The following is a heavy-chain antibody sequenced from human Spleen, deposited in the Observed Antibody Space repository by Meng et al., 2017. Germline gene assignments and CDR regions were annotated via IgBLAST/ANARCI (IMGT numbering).Heavy chain of an antibody. J-gene: IGHJ4*02. D-gene: IGHD4-11*01. CDR1: GGYISDYY. CDR2: INHSVST. CDR3: ARGPTTMAHDFDY. V-gene: IGHV4-34*01. Sequence: VRLQHCGVWRLTPSLTLARVCVVPGGYISDYYWSWIPQPPGRGLWWIGEINHSVSTNYNPSLESRATISVDTSQNNLSLKLSSVTAAYSAVYYCARGPTTMAHDFDYWGQGTLVTVAS.